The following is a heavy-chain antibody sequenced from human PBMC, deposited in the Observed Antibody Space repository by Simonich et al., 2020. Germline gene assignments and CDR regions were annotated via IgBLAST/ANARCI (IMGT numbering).Heavy chain of an antibody. CDR1: GYTFTSYD. D-gene: IGHD1-26*01. CDR2: NNPNSGNT. CDR3: ARTYSGSYYYFDY. J-gene: IGHJ4*02. V-gene: IGHV1-8*03. Sequence: QVQLVQSGAEVKKPGASVKVSCKASGYTFTSYDKNWGRKATGQGLGWMGYNNPNSGNTGDAPKFQGRVTITRNTSISTAYMELSSLRSEDTAVYYCARTYSGSYYYFDYWGQGTLVTVSS.